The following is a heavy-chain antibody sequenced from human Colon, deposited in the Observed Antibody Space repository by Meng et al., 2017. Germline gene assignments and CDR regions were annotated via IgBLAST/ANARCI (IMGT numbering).Heavy chain of an antibody. CDR1: GGSINIGVW. CDR2: IHSYGST. J-gene: IGHJ4*02. Sequence: VQSKVPVPGMWKPSVTLSRPCAFSGGSINIGVWLRWVRQAPGKGLEWIGEIHSYGSTNYNPSLKSRLTLSLDKSNNQFSLSLSSVTAADTAVYYCVRNDHCTSGTCYPHFDYWGQGTLVTVSS. CDR3: VRNDHCTSGTCYPHFDY. D-gene: IGHD2-15*01. V-gene: IGHV4-4*02.